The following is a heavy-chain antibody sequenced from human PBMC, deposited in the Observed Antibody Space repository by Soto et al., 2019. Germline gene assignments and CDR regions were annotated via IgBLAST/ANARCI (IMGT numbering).Heavy chain of an antibody. Sequence: TGGSLRLSCAASGFTFTSYSMNWVRQTPGKGLEWVSYISSSSSTIYYADSVKGRFTISRDNAKNSLYLQMNSLRDEDTAVYYCARGDSSGYNFFDYWGQGTQVTVSS. V-gene: IGHV3-48*02. CDR3: ARGDSSGYNFFDY. J-gene: IGHJ4*02. D-gene: IGHD3-22*01. CDR1: GFTFTSYS. CDR2: ISSSSSTI.